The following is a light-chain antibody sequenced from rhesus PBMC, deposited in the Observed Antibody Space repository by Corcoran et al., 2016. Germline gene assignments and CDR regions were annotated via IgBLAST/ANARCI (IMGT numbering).Light chain of an antibody. CDR3: QHHDNSPPT. Sequence: DIQMTQSPSSLSASVGDRVTITCRASQDISEWLAWYQQKPGKAPKLLIYRASNLETGVPSRFRGSGSGAAFSLTINSLQPEDFATYYCQHHDNSPPTFGQGTKLALK. J-gene: IGKJ2*01. V-gene: IGKV1-69*01. CDR1: QDISEW. CDR2: RAS.